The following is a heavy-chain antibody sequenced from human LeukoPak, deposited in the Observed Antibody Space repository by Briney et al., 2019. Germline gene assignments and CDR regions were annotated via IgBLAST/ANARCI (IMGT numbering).Heavy chain of an antibody. Sequence: SGGSLRLSCAASGFTFSSYGMHWVRQAPGKGLEWVAVISYDGSNKYYADSVKGRFTISRDNSKNTLYLQMNSLRAEDTAVYYCAKADYYYDSSGYSAFDYWGQGTLVTVSS. V-gene: IGHV3-30*18. CDR1: GFTFSSYG. J-gene: IGHJ4*02. CDR3: AKADYYYDSSGYSAFDY. D-gene: IGHD3-22*01. CDR2: ISYDGSNK.